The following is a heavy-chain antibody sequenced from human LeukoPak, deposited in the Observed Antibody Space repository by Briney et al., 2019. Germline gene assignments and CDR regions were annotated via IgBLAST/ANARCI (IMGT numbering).Heavy chain of an antibody. D-gene: IGHD4-17*01. V-gene: IGHV1-69*13. CDR2: IIPVFGTA. J-gene: IGHJ4*02. CDR3: ARADYGDYQFDY. CDR1: GGTFSSYA. Sequence: SVKVSCKASGGTFSSYAISWVRQAPGQGLEWMGGIIPVFGTANYAQKFQGRVTITADESTSTAYMELSSLRSEDTAVYYCARADYGDYQFDYWGQGTLVTVSS.